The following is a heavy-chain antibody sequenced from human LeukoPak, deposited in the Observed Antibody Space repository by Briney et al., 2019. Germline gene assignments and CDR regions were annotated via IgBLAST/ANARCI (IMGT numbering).Heavy chain of an antibody. CDR2: IYPGGGT. J-gene: IGHJ5*02. D-gene: IGHD6-13*01. CDR1: GFTVTNNY. CDR3: AKAGIINISWNWFDP. V-gene: IGHV3-53*01. Sequence: AGGSLRLSCAVSGFTVTNNYMSWVRQAPGKGLEWVSIIYPGGGTYYAGSVKGRFTISRDNSKNTLYLQMNSLRVEDTAVYYCAKAGIINISWNWFDPWGQGTLVTVSS.